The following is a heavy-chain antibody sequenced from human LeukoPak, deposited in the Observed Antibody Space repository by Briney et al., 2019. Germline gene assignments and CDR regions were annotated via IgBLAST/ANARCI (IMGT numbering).Heavy chain of an antibody. CDR3: ARDRYYDSSGYYYSWDY. D-gene: IGHD3-22*01. CDR1: GGSISSYY. CDR2: TYTSGST. V-gene: IGHV4-4*07. Sequence: ASETLSLTCTVSGGSISSYYWSWIRQPAGKGLEWIGRTYTSGSTNYNPSLKSRVTMSVDTSKNQFSLKLSSVTAADTAVYYCARDRYYDSSGYYYSWDYWGQGTLVTVSS. J-gene: IGHJ4*02.